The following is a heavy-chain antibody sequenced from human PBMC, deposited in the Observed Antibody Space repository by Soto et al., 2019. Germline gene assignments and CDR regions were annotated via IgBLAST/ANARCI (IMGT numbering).Heavy chain of an antibody. J-gene: IGHJ5*02. Sequence: ASVKVSCKASGYTFTGYYMHWVRQAPGQGLEWMGWINPNSGGTNYAQKFQGRVTMTRDTSISTAYMELSRLRSDDTAVYYCARSHGGIAAAGTIDPWGQGTLVTVSS. D-gene: IGHD6-13*01. CDR1: GYTFTGYY. V-gene: IGHV1-2*02. CDR3: ARSHGGIAAAGTIDP. CDR2: INPNSGGT.